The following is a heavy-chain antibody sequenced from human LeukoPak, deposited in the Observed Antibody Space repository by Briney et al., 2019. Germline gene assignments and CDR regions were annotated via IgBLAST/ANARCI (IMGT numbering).Heavy chain of an antibody. D-gene: IGHD6-19*01. V-gene: IGHV3-66*01. Sequence: GGSLRLSCVASRFTVSNNHMNWVRRAPGKGLEWVSVIYNGDNTYYADSVQGRFTISKDNSKNTLYLQMNSLRPEDTAVYFCARASRWLAFDNWGQGTLVTVSS. CDR2: IYNGDNT. CDR3: ARASRWLAFDN. CDR1: RFTVSNNH. J-gene: IGHJ4*02.